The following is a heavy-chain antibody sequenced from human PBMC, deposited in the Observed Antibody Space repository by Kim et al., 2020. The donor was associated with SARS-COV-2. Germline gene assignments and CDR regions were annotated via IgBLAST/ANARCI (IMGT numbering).Heavy chain of an antibody. J-gene: IGHJ6*01. CDR3: ARVPGSSQVPYYYYYGMDV. Sequence: ASVKVSCKASGYTFSNYGLHWVRQAPGQGLEWMGWINTNSGNPTYAQGFTGRFVFSLDTSVSTAYLQISSLKAEDTAVYYCARVPGSSQVPYYYYYGMDV. V-gene: IGHV7-4-1*02. CDR2: INTNSGNP. CDR1: GYTFSNYG. D-gene: IGHD3-10*01.